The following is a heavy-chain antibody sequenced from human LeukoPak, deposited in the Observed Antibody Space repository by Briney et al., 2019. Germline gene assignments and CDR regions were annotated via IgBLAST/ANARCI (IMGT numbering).Heavy chain of an antibody. Sequence: GGSLRLSCAASGFTFSSYSMNWVRQAPGKGLEWVSYISSSSSTIYYADSVKGRFTISRDNAKNSLYLQMNSLRAEDTAVYYCARAGGYSSGWYFDYFDYWGQGTLVTVSS. J-gene: IGHJ4*02. CDR2: ISSSSSTI. V-gene: IGHV3-48*01. CDR3: ARAGGYSSGWYFDYFDY. D-gene: IGHD6-19*01. CDR1: GFTFSSYS.